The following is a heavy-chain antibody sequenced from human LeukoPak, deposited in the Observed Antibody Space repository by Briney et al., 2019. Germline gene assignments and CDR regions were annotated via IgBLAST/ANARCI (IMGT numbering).Heavy chain of an antibody. CDR1: GGSISSGDYY. CDR2: IYYSGST. J-gene: IGHJ3*02. CDR3: ARALYYYDSSGYYDAFDT. D-gene: IGHD3-22*01. Sequence: SETLSLTCTVSGGSISSGDYYWSWIRQPPGKGLEWIGYIYYSGSTYYNPSLKSRVTISVDTSKNQFSLKLSSVTAADTAVYYCARALYYYDSSGYYDAFDTWGQGTMVTVSS. V-gene: IGHV4-30-4*08.